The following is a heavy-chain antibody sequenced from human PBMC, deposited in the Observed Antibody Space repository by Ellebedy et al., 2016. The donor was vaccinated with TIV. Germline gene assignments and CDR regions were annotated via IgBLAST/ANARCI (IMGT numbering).Heavy chain of an antibody. CDR2: IHYSGST. J-gene: IGHJ5*02. Sequence: MPSETLSLTCTVSGGSISSYYWSWSRQPPGKGLEWIGYIHYSGSTNYNPSLKSRVTMSVDTSKNQFSLKLSSVTAADTAVYYCAKGESGSFYRWGQGTLVTVSS. V-gene: IGHV4-59*08. D-gene: IGHD1-26*01. CDR1: GGSISSYY. CDR3: AKGESGSFYR.